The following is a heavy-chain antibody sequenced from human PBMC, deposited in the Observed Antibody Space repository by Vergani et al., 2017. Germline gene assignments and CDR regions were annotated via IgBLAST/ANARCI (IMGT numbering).Heavy chain of an antibody. J-gene: IGHJ4*02. V-gene: IGHV1-18*01. D-gene: IGHD2-2*01. CDR1: GYTFTSYG. CDR3: ASLDTSSYAHGY. Sequence: QVQLVQSGAEVKKPGSSVKVSCKASGYTFTSYGISWVRQAPGQGLEWMGWISAYNGNTNYAQKLQGRVTMTTDTYTSTASMELSSLRSDDTAVYYCASLDTSSYAHGYWGQGTLVTVSS. CDR2: ISAYNGNT.